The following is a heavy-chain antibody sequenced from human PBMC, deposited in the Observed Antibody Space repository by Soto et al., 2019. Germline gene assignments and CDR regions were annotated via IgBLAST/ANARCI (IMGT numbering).Heavy chain of an antibody. J-gene: IGHJ6*02. V-gene: IGHV4-4*08. CDR2: IYSSGST. D-gene: IGHD6-19*01. CDR3: VRDVHSGGWGVDV. Sequence: QVQLQESGPGLVKPSETLSLTCTVSGDSVSRYYWSWIRQPPGKGLEWIGYIYSSGSTNDNPSLKSRVTISMETSKNALSRALSTSPAADTALYYCVRDVHSGGWGVDVWGQGTTVAVSS. CDR1: GDSVSRYY.